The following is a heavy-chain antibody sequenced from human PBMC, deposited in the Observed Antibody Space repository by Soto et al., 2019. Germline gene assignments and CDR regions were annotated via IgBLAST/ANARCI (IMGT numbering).Heavy chain of an antibody. Sequence: SETLSLTCTVSGGSISSYYWSWIRQPPGKGLEWIGYIYYSGSTNYNPSLKSRVTISVDTSKNQFSLKLSSVTAADTAVYYCGRGNYDILTGYYRGYNWFDPWGQGTLVTVSS. CDR3: GRGNYDILTGYYRGYNWFDP. CDR2: IYYSGST. D-gene: IGHD3-9*01. J-gene: IGHJ5*02. V-gene: IGHV4-59*08. CDR1: GGSISSYY.